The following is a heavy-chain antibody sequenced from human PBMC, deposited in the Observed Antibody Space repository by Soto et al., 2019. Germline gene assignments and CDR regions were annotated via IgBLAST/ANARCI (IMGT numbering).Heavy chain of an antibody. V-gene: IGHV3-23*01. CDR3: AKGDPGYGSTYYYYGMDV. D-gene: IGHD3-10*01. CDR1: GFTFSSYA. CDR2: ISGSGGST. Sequence: GGSLRLSCAASGFTFSSYAMSWVRQAPGKGLEWVSAISGSGGSTYYADSVKGRFTISRDNSKNTLYLQMNSLRAEDTAVYYCAKGDPGYGSTYYYYGMDVWGQGTTVTVSS. J-gene: IGHJ6*02.